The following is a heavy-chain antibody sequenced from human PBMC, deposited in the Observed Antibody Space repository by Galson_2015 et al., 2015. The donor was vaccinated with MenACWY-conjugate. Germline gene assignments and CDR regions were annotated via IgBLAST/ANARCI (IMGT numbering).Heavy chain of an antibody. CDR2: IYYSGST. CDR3: ARQNGGNSAFPTGWYFQH. D-gene: IGHD4-23*01. V-gene: IGHV4-39*01. J-gene: IGHJ1*01. Sequence: SETLSLTCTVSGGSISSSSYYWGWIRQPPGKGLEWIGSIYYSGSTYYNPSLKSRVTISVDTSKNQFSLKLSSVTAADTAVYYCARQNGGNSAFPTGWYFQHWGQGTLVTVSS. CDR1: GGSISSSSYY.